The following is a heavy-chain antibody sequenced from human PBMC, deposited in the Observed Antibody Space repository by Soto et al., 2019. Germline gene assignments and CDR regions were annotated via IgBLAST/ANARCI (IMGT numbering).Heavy chain of an antibody. CDR3: ARLRDGYNSFDY. V-gene: IGHV4-30-4*01. CDR2: IHNSGSS. Sequence: TLSLTCTFSGGSINSNAYYWSWIRQPPGKGLEWIGYIHNSGSSHYRPSLKSRVNISLDTSRNQFSLKLRSVTAADTAVYSCARLRDGYNSFDYWGLGILVTVSS. J-gene: IGHJ4*02. D-gene: IGHD5-12*01. CDR1: GGSINSNAYY.